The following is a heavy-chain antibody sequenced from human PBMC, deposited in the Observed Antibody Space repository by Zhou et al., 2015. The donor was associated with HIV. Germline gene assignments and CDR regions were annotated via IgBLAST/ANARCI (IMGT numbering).Heavy chain of an antibody. CDR1: GGTFSSYA. V-gene: IGHV1-69*01. CDR2: IIPIFGTA. J-gene: IGHJ5*02. Sequence: QVQLVQSGAEVKKPGSSVKVSCKASGGTFSSYAISWVRQAPGQGLEWMGGIIPIFGTANYAQKFQGRVTITADESTSTAYMELSSLRSEDTAVYYCARGRDAYCSSTSCHAMAYWFDPWGQGTLVTVSS. D-gene: IGHD2-2*01. CDR3: ARGRDAYCSSTSCHAMAYWFDP.